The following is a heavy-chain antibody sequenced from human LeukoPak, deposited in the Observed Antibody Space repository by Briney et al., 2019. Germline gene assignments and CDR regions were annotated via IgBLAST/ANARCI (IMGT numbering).Heavy chain of an antibody. Sequence: SETLSLTCTVSGGSISSYYWSWIRQPPGKGLEWIGYIYYSGSTNYNPSLKSRVTISVGTSKNQFSLKLRSVTAADTAVYYCARDPRYYDILTGYYTPYYFDYWGQGTLVTVSS. CDR2: IYYSGST. J-gene: IGHJ4*02. V-gene: IGHV4-59*01. D-gene: IGHD3-9*01. CDR1: GGSISSYY. CDR3: ARDPRYYDILTGYYTPYYFDY.